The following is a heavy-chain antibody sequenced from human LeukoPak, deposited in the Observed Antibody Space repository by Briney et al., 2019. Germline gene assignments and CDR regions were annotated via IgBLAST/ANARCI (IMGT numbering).Heavy chain of an antibody. J-gene: IGHJ6*04. Sequence: GGSLRLSCEASGFTFSNYAMNWVRQAPGKGLEWVSYISSSGSTIYYADSVKGRFTISRDNAKNSLYLQMNSLRAEDTAVYYCAELGITMIGGVWGKGTTVTISS. CDR1: GFTFSNYA. D-gene: IGHD3-10*02. V-gene: IGHV3-48*03. CDR2: ISSSGSTI. CDR3: AELGITMIGGV.